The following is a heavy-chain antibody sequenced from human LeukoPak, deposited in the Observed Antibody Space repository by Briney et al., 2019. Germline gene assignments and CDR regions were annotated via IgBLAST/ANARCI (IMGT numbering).Heavy chain of an antibody. V-gene: IGHV3-53*01. J-gene: IGHJ4*02. CDR2: IYSGGCT. CDR3: ARARDY. Sequence: SGGSLRLSCAASGFTVSSNYMSWVRQAPGKGLEWVSIIYSGGCTYYADSVKGRFTISRDNSKNTLYLQMNSLRAEDTAVYYCARARDYWGQGTLVTVSS. CDR1: GFTVSSNY.